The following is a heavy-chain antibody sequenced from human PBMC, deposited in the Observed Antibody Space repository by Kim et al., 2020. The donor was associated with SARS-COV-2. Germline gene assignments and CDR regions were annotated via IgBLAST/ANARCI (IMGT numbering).Heavy chain of an antibody. CDR1: GFTFSSYW. J-gene: IGHJ4*02. V-gene: IGHV3-7*03. Sequence: GGSLRLSCAASGFTFSSYWMSWVRQAPGKGLEWVANIKQDGSEKYYVDSVKGRFTISRDNAKNSLYLQMNSLRAEDTAVYYCAREDVYYDILTGTHNYFDYWGQGTLVTVSS. CDR3: AREDVYYDILTGTHNYFDY. CDR2: IKQDGSEK. D-gene: IGHD3-9*01.